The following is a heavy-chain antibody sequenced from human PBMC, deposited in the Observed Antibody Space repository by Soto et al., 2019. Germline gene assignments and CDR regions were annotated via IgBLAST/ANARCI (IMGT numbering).Heavy chain of an antibody. V-gene: IGHV4-30-4*01. J-gene: IGHJ4*02. CDR1: GGSISSGDYY. CDR3: ARSGYNPFFDY. CDR2: IYYSGST. D-gene: IGHD5-12*01. Sequence: PSETLSLTCTVSGGSISSGDYYWSWIRQPPGKGLEWIGYIYYSGSTFYNPSLKNRVTISLDTSKIQFSLKLSSVTAADTAVYYCARSGYNPFFDYWGQGTLVTVS.